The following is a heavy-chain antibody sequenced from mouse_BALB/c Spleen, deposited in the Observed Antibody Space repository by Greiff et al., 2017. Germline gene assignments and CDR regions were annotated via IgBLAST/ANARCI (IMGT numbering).Heavy chain of an antibody. V-gene: IGHV1-82*01. CDR3: ARDFDYYMDY. Sequence: QVQLKESGPELVKPGASVKISCKASGYAFSSSWMNWVKQRPGQGLEWIGRIYPGDGDTNYNGKFKGKATLTADKSSSTAYMQLSSLTSVDSAVYFCARDFDYYMDYWGQGTSVTVSS. J-gene: IGHJ4*01. CDR2: IYPGDGDT. D-gene: IGHD1-1*01. CDR1: GYAFSSSW.